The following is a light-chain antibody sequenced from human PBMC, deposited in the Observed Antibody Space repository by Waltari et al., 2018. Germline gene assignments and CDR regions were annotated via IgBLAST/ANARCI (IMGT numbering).Light chain of an antibody. CDR3: SSYISSSTLEL. V-gene: IGLV2-14*03. CDR2: DVS. CDR1: SSYVGGYNY. Sequence: QSALTQPASVSGSPGQSITISCTGTSSYVGGYNYASWYQQHPGKAPKLMIYDVSNRPSGVSNRFSGSKSGNTASLTISGLQAEDEADYYCSSYISSSTLELFGGGTSLTVL. J-gene: IGLJ2*01.